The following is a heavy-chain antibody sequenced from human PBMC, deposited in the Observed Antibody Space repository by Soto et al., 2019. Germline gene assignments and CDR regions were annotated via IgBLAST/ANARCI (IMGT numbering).Heavy chain of an antibody. CDR2: IYYTGTT. V-gene: IGHV4-30-4*01. Sequence: PSETLSLTCTVSGGSISSGDYYWSWIRQPPGKGLEWIGYIYYTGTTYYNPSLKSRLTISIDTSKSQFSLKLTSVTAADTAVYFCARYQKGPFDSWGQGTQVTAPQ. D-gene: IGHD2-2*01. CDR1: GGSISSGDYY. CDR3: ARYQKGPFDS. J-gene: IGHJ4*02.